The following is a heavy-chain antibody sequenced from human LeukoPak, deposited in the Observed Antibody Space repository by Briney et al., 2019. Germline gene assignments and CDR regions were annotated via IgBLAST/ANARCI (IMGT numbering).Heavy chain of an antibody. CDR1: GYSFTSYW. J-gene: IGHJ6*02. Sequence: GESLKISCKGSGYSFTSYWIGWVRQMPGKGLEWMGIIYPGDSDTRYSPSFQGQVTISADKSISTAYLQWSSLKASDTAMYYCARHDSSSSWFDYYYGMDVWGQGTTVTVSS. D-gene: IGHD6-13*01. CDR2: IYPGDSDT. V-gene: IGHV5-51*01. CDR3: ARHDSSSSWFDYYYGMDV.